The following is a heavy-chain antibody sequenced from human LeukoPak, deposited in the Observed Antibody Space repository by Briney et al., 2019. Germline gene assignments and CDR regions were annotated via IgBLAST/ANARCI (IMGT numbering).Heavy chain of an antibody. CDR3: AKEGSGYSYRNEVVLYYYYMDV. V-gene: IGHV3-30*02. D-gene: IGHD5-18*01. Sequence: GGSLRLSCAASGFTFSSYGMHWVRQAPGKGLEWVAFIRYDGSNKYYADSVKGRFTISRDNSKNTLYLQMNSLRAEDTAVYYCAKEGSGYSYRNEVVLYYYYMDVWGKGTTVTISS. J-gene: IGHJ6*03. CDR2: IRYDGSNK. CDR1: GFTFSSYG.